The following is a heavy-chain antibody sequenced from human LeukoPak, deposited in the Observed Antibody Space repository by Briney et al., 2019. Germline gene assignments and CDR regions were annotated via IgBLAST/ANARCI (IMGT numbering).Heavy chain of an antibody. CDR3: AREGYSSGWDPNWFDP. J-gene: IGHJ5*02. Sequence: ASVKVSCKASGYTFTIYYMHWVRQAPGQGLERMGIINPSGGSTSYAQKFQGRVTMTRDTSTSTVYMELSSLRSEDTAVYYCAREGYSSGWDPNWFDPWGQGTLVTVSS. V-gene: IGHV1-46*03. D-gene: IGHD6-19*01. CDR2: INPSGGST. CDR1: GYTFTIYY.